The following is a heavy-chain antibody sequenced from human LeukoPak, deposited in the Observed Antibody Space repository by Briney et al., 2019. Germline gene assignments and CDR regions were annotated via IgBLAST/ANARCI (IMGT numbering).Heavy chain of an antibody. CDR2: ISAYNGNT. CDR3: ARSGGIVVVPAATESDY. J-gene: IGHJ4*02. CDR1: GYTLTSYG. Sequence: ASVKVSCKASGYTLTSYGISWVRQAPGQGLEWMGWISAYNGNTNYAQKLQGRVTMTTDTSTSTAYMELRSLRSDDTAVYYCARSGGIVVVPAATESDYWGQGTLVTVSS. V-gene: IGHV1-18*01. D-gene: IGHD2-2*01.